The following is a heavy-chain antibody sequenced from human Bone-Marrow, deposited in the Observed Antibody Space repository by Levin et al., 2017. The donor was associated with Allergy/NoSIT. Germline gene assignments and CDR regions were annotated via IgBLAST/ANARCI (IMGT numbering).Heavy chain of an antibody. CDR1: GYTFTGYY. J-gene: IGHJ4*01. CDR3: ARDLSPHIAEVPAE. D-gene: IGHD2-2*01. V-gene: IGHV1-2*06. CDR2: ITPNSGGT. Sequence: GESLKISCKASGYTFTGYYLHWVRQAPGQGLQWMGRITPNSGGTDYAQKFQGRVTMTTETPTSTAYMELRNLRSDDTAMYYCARDLSPHIAEVPAEWGHGTLVTVSS.